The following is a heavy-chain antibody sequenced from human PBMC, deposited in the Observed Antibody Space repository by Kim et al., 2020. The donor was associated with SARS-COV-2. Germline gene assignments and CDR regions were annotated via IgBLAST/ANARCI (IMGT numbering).Heavy chain of an antibody. J-gene: IGHJ4*02. CDR3: ARDRRYSSSPFDY. V-gene: IGHV1-46*01. Sequence: YARKCQGQATVTRDTSTSTVYMELSSLRSEDTAVYYCARDRRYSSSPFDYWGQGTLVTVSS. D-gene: IGHD6-6*01.